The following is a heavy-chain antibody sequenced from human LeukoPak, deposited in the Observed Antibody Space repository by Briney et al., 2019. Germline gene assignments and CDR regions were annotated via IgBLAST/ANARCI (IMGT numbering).Heavy chain of an antibody. Sequence: SGPTLVNPPPTLTLTSTFSEFSRSTSGVGVGWIRQPPGKALEWLALIYWDEDKRYIPSLKSRLTITKDTSKNQMVLTMTNMDPVDTATYYCAHGIAAAGMRDNWFDPWGQGTLVTVSS. J-gene: IGHJ5*02. CDR1: EFSRSTSGVG. D-gene: IGHD6-13*01. V-gene: IGHV2-5*02. CDR3: AHGIAAAGMRDNWFDP. CDR2: IYWDEDK.